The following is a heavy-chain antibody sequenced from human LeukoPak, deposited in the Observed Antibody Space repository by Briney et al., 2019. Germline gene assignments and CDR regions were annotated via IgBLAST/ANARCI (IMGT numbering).Heavy chain of an antibody. D-gene: IGHD1-1*01. CDR1: GGSISSGGYS. CDR2: IYHSGST. J-gene: IGHJ6*04. Sequence: PSETLSLTCAVSGGSISSGGYSWSWIRQPPGKGLEWIGHIYHSGSTYYNPSLKSRVTISVDRSKNQFSLKLSSVTAADTAVYYCARAGRRGYYGMDVWGKGTTVTVSS. V-gene: IGHV4-30-2*01. CDR3: ARAGRRGYYGMDV.